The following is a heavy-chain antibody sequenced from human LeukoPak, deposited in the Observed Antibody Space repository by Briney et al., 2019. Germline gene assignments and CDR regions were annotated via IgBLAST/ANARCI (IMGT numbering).Heavy chain of an antibody. CDR2: ISSSGSTI. J-gene: IGHJ4*02. V-gene: IGHV3-48*04. CDR3: ARDNNWGIYYFDY. CDR1: GFTFSSYS. D-gene: IGHD1-1*01. Sequence: HSGGSLRLSCAASGFTFSSYSMNWVRQAPGKGLEWVSYISSSGSTIYYADSVKGRFTISRDNAKNSLYLQMNSLRAEDTAVYYCARDNNWGIYYFDYWGQGTLVTVSS.